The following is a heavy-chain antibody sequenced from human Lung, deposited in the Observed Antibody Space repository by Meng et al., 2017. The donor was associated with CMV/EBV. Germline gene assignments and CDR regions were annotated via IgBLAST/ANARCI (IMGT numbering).Heavy chain of an antibody. Sequence: GSLRLSCAAYGGTFSGYYGSWIRQPPGKGLEWMGEIKHSGSTNYNASLKSRVTITVDTSKNQFSLKLSSVTAADTAVYYCARATYYDFWSGYPYSDYWGQGXLVTVSS. V-gene: IGHV4-34*01. D-gene: IGHD3-3*01. CDR2: IKHSGST. J-gene: IGHJ4*02. CDR3: ARATYYDFWSGYPYSDY. CDR1: GGTFSGYY.